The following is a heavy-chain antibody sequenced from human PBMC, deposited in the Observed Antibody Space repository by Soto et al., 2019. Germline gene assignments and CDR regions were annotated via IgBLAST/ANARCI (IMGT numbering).Heavy chain of an antibody. CDR1: GFTFSDYY. CDR3: ARGMSGEGTPTGDIPYYYYGMDV. CDR2: ISSSGSTI. D-gene: IGHD7-27*01. J-gene: IGHJ6*02. Sequence: QVQLVESGGGLVKPGGSLRLSCAASGFTFSDYYMSWIRQAPGKGLEWVSYISSSGSTIYYADPVKGRFTNSRDNDKSSLYLQMNSLRAEDTAVYYCARGMSGEGTPTGDIPYYYYGMDVWGQGTTVTVSS. V-gene: IGHV3-11*01.